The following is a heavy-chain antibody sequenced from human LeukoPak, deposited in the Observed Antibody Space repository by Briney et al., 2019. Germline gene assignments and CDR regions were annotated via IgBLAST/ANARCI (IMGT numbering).Heavy chain of an antibody. V-gene: IGHV3-48*02. Sequence: PGGSLRLSCAASGFTFSNAWMNWVRQAPGKGLEWVSYISSSSSTIYYADSVKGRFTISRDNAKNSLYLQMNSLRDEDTAVYYCARDKIEGATNFDYWGQGTLVTVSS. J-gene: IGHJ4*02. CDR3: ARDKIEGATNFDY. CDR1: GFTFSNAW. D-gene: IGHD1-26*01. CDR2: ISSSSSTI.